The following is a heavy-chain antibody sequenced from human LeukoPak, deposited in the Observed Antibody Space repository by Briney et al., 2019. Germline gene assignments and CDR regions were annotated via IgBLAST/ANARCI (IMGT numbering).Heavy chain of an antibody. D-gene: IGHD6-19*01. CDR2: IYTSGST. V-gene: IGHV4-4*07. J-gene: IGHJ4*02. Sequence: SETLSLTCTVSGGSISSYYWSRIRQPAGKGLEWIGRIYTSGSTNYNPSLKSRVTMSVDTSKNQFSLKLSSVTAADTAVYYCAREPAGYSSGWYTNFDYWGQGTLVTVSS. CDR3: AREPAGYSSGWYTNFDY. CDR1: GGSISSYY.